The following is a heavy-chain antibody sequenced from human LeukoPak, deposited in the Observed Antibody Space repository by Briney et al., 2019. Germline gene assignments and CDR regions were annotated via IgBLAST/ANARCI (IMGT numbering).Heavy chain of an antibody. CDR2: ISGSGGST. Sequence: GLEWVSAISGSGGSTYYADSVKGRFTISRDNSKNTLYVQMNSLRAEDTAVYYCAKRYDSSGYYSDYWGQGTLVTVSS. V-gene: IGHV3-23*01. J-gene: IGHJ4*02. D-gene: IGHD3-22*01. CDR3: AKRYDSSGYYSDY.